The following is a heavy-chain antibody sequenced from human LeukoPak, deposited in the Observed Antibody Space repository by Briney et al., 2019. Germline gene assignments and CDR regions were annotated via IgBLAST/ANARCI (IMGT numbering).Heavy chain of an antibody. CDR1: CGSISSSSYY. CDR2: IYYSGST. Sequence: SETLSLTCTVSCGSISSSSYYWGWIRPPPGTGLEWIGRIYYSGSTYHTPSLTSRVTISLDTPKNQFSLELRSVTAADTAVYYCARHDSSSGEDYWGQGTLVSVST. CDR3: ARHDSSSGEDY. J-gene: IGHJ4*02. D-gene: IGHD6-19*01. V-gene: IGHV4-39*01.